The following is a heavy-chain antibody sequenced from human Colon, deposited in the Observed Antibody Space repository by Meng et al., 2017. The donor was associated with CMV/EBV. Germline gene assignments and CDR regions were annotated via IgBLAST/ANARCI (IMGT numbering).Heavy chain of an antibody. CDR1: GFTVNSAY. Sequence: GESLEISCAASGFTVNSAYMSWVRQAPGKGLEWVSIIYSGGHTYYADSVKGRFTLSRDNSKNTVHLQMTNLRSDDTAVYYCAKHIVASISEDGLGTWGQGTLVTVSS. CDR2: IYSGGHT. J-gene: IGHJ1*01. V-gene: IGHV3-66*02. D-gene: IGHD5-12*01. CDR3: AKHIVASISEDGLGT.